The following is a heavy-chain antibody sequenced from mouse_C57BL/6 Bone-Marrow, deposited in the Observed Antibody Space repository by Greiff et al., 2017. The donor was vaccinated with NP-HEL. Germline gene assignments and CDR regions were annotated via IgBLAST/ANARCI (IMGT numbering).Heavy chain of an antibody. Sequence: VKLVESGPGLVQPSQSLSITCTVSGFSLTSYGVHWVRQSPGKGLEWLGVIWSGGSTDYNAAFISRLSISKDNSKSQVFFKMNSLQADDTAIYYCARNTGSTMVTSFAYWGQGTLVTVSA. D-gene: IGHD2-2*01. V-gene: IGHV2-2*01. J-gene: IGHJ3*01. CDR1: GFSLTSYG. CDR2: IWSGGST. CDR3: ARNTGSTMVTSFAY.